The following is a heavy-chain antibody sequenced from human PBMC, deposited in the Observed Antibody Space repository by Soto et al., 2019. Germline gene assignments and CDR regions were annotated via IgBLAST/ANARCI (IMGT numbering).Heavy chain of an antibody. V-gene: IGHV1-46*01. CDR2: INPSGGRT. D-gene: IGHD3-22*01. CDR3: AGLYHYDSSGYYDY. CDR1: GNSFTTNY. J-gene: IGHJ4*02. Sequence: GASLKVSGKESGNSFTTNYLNWGRQPPGQGLEWMGLINPSGGRTTYAQKFQGRVTMTRDTSTSTFHMELSSLTSEDTAVYYCAGLYHYDSSGYYDYWGQGTLVTVSS.